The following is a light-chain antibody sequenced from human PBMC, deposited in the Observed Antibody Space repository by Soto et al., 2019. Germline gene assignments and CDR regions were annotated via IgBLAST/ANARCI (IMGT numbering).Light chain of an antibody. CDR2: CAS. J-gene: IGKJ3*01. CDR1: QNVLYSSNNKNS. V-gene: IGKV4-1*01. CDR3: QQDYNTPFT. Sequence: DIVMPQYPDSLAVALGERATINCKSSQNVLYSSNNKNSLAWYQQKPGQPPKPLIDCASTRESVVPDRFSVSGSGTDFTLTISSLQAEDVALDYCQQDYNTPFTFGPGTKVDIK.